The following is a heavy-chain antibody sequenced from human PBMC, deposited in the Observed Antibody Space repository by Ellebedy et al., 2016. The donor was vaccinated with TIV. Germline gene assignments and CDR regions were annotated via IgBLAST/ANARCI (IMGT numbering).Heavy chain of an antibody. CDR3: ARRSTYGSGSYGYYYYGMDV. CDR2: IDPSDSYT. D-gene: IGHD3-10*01. CDR1: GYSFTSYW. V-gene: IGHV5-10-1*01. J-gene: IGHJ6*02. Sequence: GESLKISXKGSGYSFTSYWISWVRQMPGKGLEWMGRIDPSDSYTNYSPSFQGHVTISADKSISTAYLQWSSLKASDTAMYYCARRSTYGSGSYGYYYYGMDVWGQGTTVTVSS.